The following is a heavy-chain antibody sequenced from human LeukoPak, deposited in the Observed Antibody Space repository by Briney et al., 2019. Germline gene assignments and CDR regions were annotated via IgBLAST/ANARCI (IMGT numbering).Heavy chain of an antibody. CDR2: IYHSGST. CDR1: GGSISSSNW. CDR3: ARAIGDIVIVPALQVRYYYYYYMDV. V-gene: IGHV4-4*02. Sequence: SETLSLTCAVSGGSISSSNWWSWVRQPPGKGLEWIGEIYHSGSTNYNPSLKSRVTISVDKSKNQFSLKLSSVTAADTAVYYCARAIGDIVIVPALQVRYYYYYYMDVWGKGTTVTVSS. J-gene: IGHJ6*03. D-gene: IGHD2-2*01.